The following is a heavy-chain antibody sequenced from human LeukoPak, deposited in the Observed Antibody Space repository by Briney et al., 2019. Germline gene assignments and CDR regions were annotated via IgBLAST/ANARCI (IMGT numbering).Heavy chain of an antibody. CDR3: ARETAASDAFDI. Sequence: SETLSLTCTVSGGSVSSGSFYWSWIRRPPGKGLEWIGYIYYSGSTNYNPSLKSRVTISVDTSKNQFSLKVTSVTAADTAVYYCARETAASDAFDIWGQGTMVTVSS. CDR2: IYYSGST. J-gene: IGHJ3*02. V-gene: IGHV4-61*01. D-gene: IGHD2-21*02. CDR1: GGSVSSGSFY.